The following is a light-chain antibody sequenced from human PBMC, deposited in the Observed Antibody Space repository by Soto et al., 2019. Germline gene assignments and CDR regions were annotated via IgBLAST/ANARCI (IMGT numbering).Light chain of an antibody. V-gene: IGKV4-1*01. J-gene: IGKJ1*01. CDR1: QSVLSSSNNKNY. CDR3: QQYYSTPWT. Sequence: DIVMTQSPDSLAVSLGERATINCKSSQSVLSSSNNKNYLTWYQQKLGQPPRLLIYWASTRESGVPDRFSGSGSGVEFTLTSNSLQAEDVAVYYCQQYYSTPWTFGQGTKVEIK. CDR2: WAS.